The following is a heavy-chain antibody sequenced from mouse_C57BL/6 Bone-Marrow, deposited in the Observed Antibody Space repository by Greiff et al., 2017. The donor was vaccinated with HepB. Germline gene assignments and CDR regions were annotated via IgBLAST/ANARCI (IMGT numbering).Heavy chain of an antibody. D-gene: IGHD3-2*02. CDR1: GFTFSSYA. V-gene: IGHV5-9-1*02. Sequence: EVKVVESGEGLVKPGGSLKLSCAASGFTFSSYAMSWVRQTPEKRLEWVAYISSGGDYIYYADTVKGRFTISRDNARNTLYLQMSSPKSEDTAMYYCTRGQLRPSWFAYWGQGTLVTVSA. J-gene: IGHJ3*01. CDR3: TRGQLRPSWFAY. CDR2: ISSGGDYI.